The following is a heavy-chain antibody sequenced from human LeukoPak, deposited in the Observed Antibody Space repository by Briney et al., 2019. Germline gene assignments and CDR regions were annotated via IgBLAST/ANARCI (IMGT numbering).Heavy chain of an antibody. V-gene: IGHV3-7*01. Sequence: PGGSLRLSCAASGFTFSGYWMSWVRQAPGKGLEWVANINLDGSVRHYVDSARGRFTISRDNAKNSLYLQMNRLRAEDTALYYCATSDDSSGSDWGQGTLVTVSS. J-gene: IGHJ4*02. D-gene: IGHD3-22*01. CDR3: ATSDDSSGSD. CDR1: GFTFSGYW. CDR2: INLDGSVR.